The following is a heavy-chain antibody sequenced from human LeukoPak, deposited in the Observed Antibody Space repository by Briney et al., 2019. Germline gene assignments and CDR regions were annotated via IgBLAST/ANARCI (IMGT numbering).Heavy chain of an antibody. D-gene: IGHD1-14*01. Sequence: ASVKVSCKASGYTFTTYAINWVRQAPGQGLEWMGWINTNTGNPTYAQGFTGRFVFSLDTSVSTAYLQISSLKAEDTAVYYCARKKVEPDRYFDYWGQGTLVTVSS. J-gene: IGHJ4*02. CDR1: GYTFTTYA. CDR2: INTNTGNP. V-gene: IGHV7-4-1*02. CDR3: ARKKVEPDRYFDY.